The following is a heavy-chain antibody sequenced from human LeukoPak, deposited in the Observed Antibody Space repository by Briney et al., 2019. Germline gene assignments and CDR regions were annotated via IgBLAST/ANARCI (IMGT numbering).Heavy chain of an antibody. D-gene: IGHD2-2*01. V-gene: IGHV4-30-2*01. CDR3: ASHRMGDTSFPWGQEPFDY. Sequence: PSETLSLTCTVSGGSISSGGYYWSWIRQPPGKGLEWIGYIYHSGSTYYNPSLKSRVTISVDRSKNQFSLKLSSVTAADTAVYYCASHRMGDTSFPWGQEPFDYWGQGTLVTVSS. CDR1: GGSISSGGYY. J-gene: IGHJ4*02. CDR2: IYHSGST.